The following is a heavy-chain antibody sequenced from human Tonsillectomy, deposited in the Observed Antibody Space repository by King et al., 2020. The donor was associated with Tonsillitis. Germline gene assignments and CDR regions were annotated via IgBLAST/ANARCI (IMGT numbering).Heavy chain of an antibody. D-gene: IGHD3-16*01. V-gene: IGHV5-51*04. CDR3: ARLEGGSPYYYYYMDV. Sequence: QLVQSGAEVKKPGDSLKISCRGTGYSFSTYWIGWVRQMPGKGLEWMGITHPGDSDTRSSPSFQGKVTISADKPLDTAYMQWSSLKASDTAIYYCARLEGGSPYYYYYMDVWGKGTTVTVSS. J-gene: IGHJ6*03. CDR2: THPGDSDT. CDR1: GYSFSTYW.